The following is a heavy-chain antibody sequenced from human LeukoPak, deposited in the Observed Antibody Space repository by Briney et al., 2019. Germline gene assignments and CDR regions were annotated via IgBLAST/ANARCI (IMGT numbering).Heavy chain of an antibody. CDR2: VWYDGSKT. V-gene: IGHV3-33*08. Sequence: PGGSLRLSCSASGFTISSYAMHWVRQAPGKGLEWVAVVWYDGSKTYSADSVKGRITISRDDSKNTLYLQMNSLRAEDTAVYYCARGVDYYDSSGTIDYWGQETLVTVSS. D-gene: IGHD3-22*01. CDR1: GFTISSYA. J-gene: IGHJ4*02. CDR3: ARGVDYYDSSGTIDY.